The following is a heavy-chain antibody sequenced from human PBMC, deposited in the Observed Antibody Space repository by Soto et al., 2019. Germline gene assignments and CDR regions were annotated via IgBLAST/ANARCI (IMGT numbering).Heavy chain of an antibody. CDR2: IAAGNGNT. Sequence: QVQLVQSGTEARKPGASVKVSCRASGYIFTGYAIQWVRQAPGQRLEWMGWIAAGNGNTRYSQKFQGRVTISRDISASTAYMELTSLRSEDTAIYYCATTASGTNYFDHWGQGTLVTVYS. J-gene: IGHJ4*02. D-gene: IGHD4-4*01. V-gene: IGHV1-3*01. CDR3: ATTASGTNYFDH. CDR1: GYIFTGYA.